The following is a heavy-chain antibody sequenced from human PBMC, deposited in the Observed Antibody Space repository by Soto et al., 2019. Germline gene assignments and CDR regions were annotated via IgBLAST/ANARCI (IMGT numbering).Heavy chain of an antibody. CDR2: IYHSGST. J-gene: IGHJ4*02. Sequence: SETLSLTCAVSGGSISSGGYSWSWIRQPPGKGLECIGYIYHSGSTYYNPSLKSRVTISVDTSKNQFSLKLSSVTAADTAVYYCARDKITGLFDYWGQGTLVTVSS. V-gene: IGHV4-30-2*01. CDR1: GGSISSGGYS. CDR3: ARDKITGLFDY. D-gene: IGHD2-8*02.